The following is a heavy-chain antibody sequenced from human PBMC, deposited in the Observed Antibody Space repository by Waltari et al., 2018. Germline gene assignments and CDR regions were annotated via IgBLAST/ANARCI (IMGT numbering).Heavy chain of an antibody. CDR2: IYHGASDT. V-gene: IGHV5-51*01. CDR1: GYSFTNYW. J-gene: IGHJ3*02. Sequence: EVQLVQSGAEVKKPGESLKISCKGSGYSFTNYWIGWVRQMPGKGLEWMGIIYHGASDTRYSPSSQGQVTISADKSISTADLQWSSLKASDTAMYYCARHKSFRGAFDIWGQGTMVTVSS. CDR3: ARHKSFRGAFDI.